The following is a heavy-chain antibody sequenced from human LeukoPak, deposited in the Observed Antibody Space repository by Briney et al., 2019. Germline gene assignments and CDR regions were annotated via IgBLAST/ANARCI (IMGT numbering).Heavy chain of an antibody. V-gene: IGHV4-61*01. CDR3: ARAVVVGGTMWYFDL. Sequence: KPSETLSLTCTVSGGSVSSDSYYWTWIRQPPRKGLEWIGYIYYSGSTSYNPSLKSRVTISVDTSKNQFSLKLNSVTAADTAVYYCARAVVVGGTMWYFDLWGRGTLVTVSS. CDR1: GGSVSSDSYY. CDR2: IYYSGST. D-gene: IGHD2-15*01. J-gene: IGHJ2*01.